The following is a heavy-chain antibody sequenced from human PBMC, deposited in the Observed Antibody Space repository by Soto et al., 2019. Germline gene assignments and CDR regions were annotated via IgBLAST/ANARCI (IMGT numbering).Heavy chain of an antibody. CDR3: ASRNTGGFDY. Sequence: LRLSCAASGFTFSSYEANWVRQAPGKGLEWVSYISSSGSTVYYADSVKGRFTISRDNAKNSLYLQMNSLRVEDTAVYYCASRNTGGFDYWGQGTLVTVSS. V-gene: IGHV3-48*03. CDR2: ISSSGSTV. D-gene: IGHD2-2*02. J-gene: IGHJ4*02. CDR1: GFTFSSYE.